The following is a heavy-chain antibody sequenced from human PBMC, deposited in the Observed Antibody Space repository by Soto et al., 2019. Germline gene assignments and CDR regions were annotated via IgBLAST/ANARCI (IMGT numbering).Heavy chain of an antibody. Sequence: EVQLVESGGGLVKPGGSLRLSCAASGFTFSSYSMNWVRQAPGKGLEWVSSISSSSSYIYYADSVKGRFTISRDNAKNSLYLQMNSLRAEDTAVYYCARDEPGYNIVATGGGYSGMDVWGQGTTVTVSS. D-gene: IGHD5-12*01. CDR3: ARDEPGYNIVATGGGYSGMDV. V-gene: IGHV3-21*01. J-gene: IGHJ6*02. CDR2: ISSSSSYI. CDR1: GFTFSSYS.